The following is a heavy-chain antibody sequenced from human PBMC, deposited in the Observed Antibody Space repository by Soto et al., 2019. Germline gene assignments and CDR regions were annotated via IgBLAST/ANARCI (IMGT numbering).Heavy chain of an antibody. CDR2: IYYSGST. V-gene: IGHV4-59*12. D-gene: IGHD6-13*01. CDR3: ARSGYSSSDFGH. CDR1: GGSISSDY. J-gene: IGHJ4*03. Sequence: PSETLSLTCTVSGGSISSDYWGWIRQPPGKGLEWIAYIYYSGSTSYNPSLKSRVTISLDTSRNQFSLKLNSVTAADTAVYYCARSGYSSSDFGHWGQGTLVTVSS.